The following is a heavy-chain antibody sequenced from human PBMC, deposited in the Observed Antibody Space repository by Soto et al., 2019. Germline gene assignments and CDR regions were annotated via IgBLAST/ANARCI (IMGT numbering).Heavy chain of an antibody. CDR3: VKDRDSNILPSRHD. CDR1: GYTFTRNG. V-gene: IGHV1-18*01. D-gene: IGHD3-22*01. CDR2: ISPISGNK. J-gene: IGHJ6*02. Sequence: QVHLVQSGAEVKKPGASVNVSCKTSGYTFTRNGISCVRQAPAQGLEWMGWISPISGNKRYAQKLEDRVIMTPDRSTRTAYVELRRLRCADTDVYYCVKDRDSNILPSRHDWGPGTTVPVSS.